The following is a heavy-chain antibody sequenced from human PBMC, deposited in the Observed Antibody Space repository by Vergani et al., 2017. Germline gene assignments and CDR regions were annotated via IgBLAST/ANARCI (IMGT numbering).Heavy chain of an antibody. Sequence: QVQLQESGPGLVKPSETLSLTCTVSGGSVSSGSYYWSWIRQPAGKGLEWIGYIYYSGSTNYNPSLKSRGTISVDTSKNQFSLKLSSVTAADTAVYYCARVYGSGSFDYWGQGTLVTVSS. CDR2: IYYSGST. D-gene: IGHD3-10*01. CDR3: ARVYGSGSFDY. V-gene: IGHV4-61*10. CDR1: GGSVSSGSYY. J-gene: IGHJ4*02.